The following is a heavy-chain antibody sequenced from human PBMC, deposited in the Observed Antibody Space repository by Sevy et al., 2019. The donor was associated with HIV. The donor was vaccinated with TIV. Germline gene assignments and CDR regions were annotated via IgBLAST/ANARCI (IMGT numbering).Heavy chain of an antibody. V-gene: IGHV3-21*01. CDR2: ISSSSSYI. D-gene: IGHD3-22*01. J-gene: IGHJ4*02. Sequence: GGSLRLSCAASGFTFSSYSMNWVRQAPGKGLEWVSSISSSSSYIYYADSVKGRFTISRDNAKNSLYLQMNSLRAEDTALYYCARDPMSYYYDSSGYFDYWGQGTLVTVSS. CDR1: GFTFSSYS. CDR3: ARDPMSYYYDSSGYFDY.